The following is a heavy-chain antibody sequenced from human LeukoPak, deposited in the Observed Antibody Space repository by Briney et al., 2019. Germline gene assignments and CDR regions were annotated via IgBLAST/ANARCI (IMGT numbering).Heavy chain of an antibody. J-gene: IGHJ3*02. CDR2: ISYDGSNK. Sequence: PGGSLRLSCAASGFTFSSYAMHWVRQAPGKGLEWVAVISYDGSNKYYADSVKGRFTISGDKSKNTPYLQMNSLRPEDTAFYYCARGPGPIAGAKNPFDIWGQGAMVTVSS. CDR1: GFTFSSYA. D-gene: IGHD1-26*01. V-gene: IGHV3-30*01. CDR3: ARGPGPIAGAKNPFDI.